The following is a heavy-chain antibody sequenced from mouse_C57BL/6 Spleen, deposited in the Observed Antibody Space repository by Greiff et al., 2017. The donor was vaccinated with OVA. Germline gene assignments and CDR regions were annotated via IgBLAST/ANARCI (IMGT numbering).Heavy chain of an antibody. D-gene: IGHD1-1*01. CDR2: INPNNGGT. V-gene: IGHV1-26*01. J-gene: IGHJ1*03. Sequence: VQLQQSGPELVKPGASVKISCKASGYTFTDYYMNWVKQSHGKSLEWIGDINPNNGGTSYNQKFKGKATLTVDKSSSTAYMELRSLTSEDSAVYYCASGGGSSYWYFDVWGTGTTVTVSS. CDR3: ASGGGSSYWYFDV. CDR1: GYTFTDYY.